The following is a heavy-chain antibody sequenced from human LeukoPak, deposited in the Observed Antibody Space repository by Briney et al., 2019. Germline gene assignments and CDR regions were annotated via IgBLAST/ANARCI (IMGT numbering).Heavy chain of an antibody. CDR3: ARDPQSENWFDP. J-gene: IGHJ5*02. D-gene: IGHD3-3*01. V-gene: IGHV1-46*01. CDR1: GYTFTSYY. CDR2: INPSGGTT. Sequence: ASVKVSCKAAGYTFTSYYMHWARQAPGQGLEWMGIINPSGGTTSYAQKFQGRVTMTSDTSTSTVYMELSSLRSEDTAVYYCARDPQSENWFDPWGQGTRVTVSS.